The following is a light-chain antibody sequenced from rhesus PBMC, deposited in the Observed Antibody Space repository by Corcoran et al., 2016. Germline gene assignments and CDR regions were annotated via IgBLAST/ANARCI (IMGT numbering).Light chain of an antibody. CDR2: EAS. V-gene: IGKV1-25*01. Sequence: DIQMTQSPSSLSASVGDRVTITCRASQGITNDLAWYQQKPGETPKLLIYEASSLQSGIPSRFSGSGSGTDFTLTISILQSEDFATYYCQHYYSTPYSFGQGTKVEIK. CDR1: QGITND. J-gene: IGKJ2*01. CDR3: QHYYSTPYS.